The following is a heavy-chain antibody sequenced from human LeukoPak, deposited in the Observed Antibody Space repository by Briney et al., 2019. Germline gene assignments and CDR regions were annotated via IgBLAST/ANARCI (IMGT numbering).Heavy chain of an antibody. J-gene: IGHJ4*02. CDR3: ARGSSQIYYYDSSGYSHAFDY. CDR2: TYYRSKWYN. CDR1: GDSVSSNSAA. D-gene: IGHD3-22*01. Sequence: SQTLSLTCAISGDSVSSNSAAWNWIRQSPSRGLEWLGRTYYRSKWYNDYAVSVKSRITINPGTSKNQFSLQLNSVTPEDTAVYYCARGSSQIYYYDSSGYSHAFDYWGQGTLVTVSS. V-gene: IGHV6-1*01.